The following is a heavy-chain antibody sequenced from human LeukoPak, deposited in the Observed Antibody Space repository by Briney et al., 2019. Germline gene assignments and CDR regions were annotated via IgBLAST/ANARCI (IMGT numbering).Heavy chain of an antibody. CDR2: ISAYNGNT. CDR3: ARGMNQLPPTVIDP. Sequence: ASVKVSCKASGYTFTSYGISWVRQAPGQGLEWMGWISAYNGNTNYAQKLQGRVTMTTDTSTSTAYMELRSLRSDDTAVCYGARGMNQLPPTVIDPWGQGTLVTVSS. V-gene: IGHV1-18*01. D-gene: IGHD2-2*01. CDR1: GYTFTSYG. J-gene: IGHJ5*02.